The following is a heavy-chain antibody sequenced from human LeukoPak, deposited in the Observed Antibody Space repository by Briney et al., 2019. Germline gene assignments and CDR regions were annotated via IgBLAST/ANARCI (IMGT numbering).Heavy chain of an antibody. CDR2: IGTTSRYI. CDR3: AKDGLPIAPVDY. D-gene: IGHD3/OR15-3a*01. V-gene: IGHV3-21*04. Sequence: GGSLRLSCAASGFTFSNYGINWVRQAPGKGLEWVSFIGTTSRYIYYADSVKGRFTISRDNSKNTLYLQMNSLRAEDTAVYYCAKDGLPIAPVDYWGQGTLVTVSS. CDR1: GFTFSNYG. J-gene: IGHJ4*02.